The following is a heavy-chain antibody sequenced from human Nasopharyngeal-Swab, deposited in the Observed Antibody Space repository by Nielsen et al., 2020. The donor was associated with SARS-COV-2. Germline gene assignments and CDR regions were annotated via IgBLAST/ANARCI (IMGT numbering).Heavy chain of an antibody. CDR1: GFTFSDCY. CDR3: AREFPALVGAFWDY. V-gene: IGHV3-11*04. Sequence: GESLKISCAASGFTFSDCYMSWLRQAQGKGLEWVAYINSRGDSIYYADSVKGRFTISRDNAQNSLSLQMDSLRVDDTAVYYCAREFPALVGAFWDYWGQGMLVTVSS. J-gene: IGHJ4*02. D-gene: IGHD3-3*02. CDR2: INSRGDSI.